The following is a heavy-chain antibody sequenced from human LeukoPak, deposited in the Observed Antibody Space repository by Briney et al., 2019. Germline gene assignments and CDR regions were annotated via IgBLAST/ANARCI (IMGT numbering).Heavy chain of an antibody. CDR2: INHSGTT. CDR3: ARDMSSGCSGGSCYSGFQHYFDY. J-gene: IGHJ4*02. D-gene: IGHD2-15*01. CDR1: VGSFSDYH. V-gene: IGHV4-34*01. Sequence: PSETLSLTCAVYVGSFSDYHWSWIRQSPGKGLEWIGEINHSGTTKYNPSLKSRVTISVDTSKNQFSLKLSSVTAADTAVYYCARDMSSGCSGGSCYSGFQHYFDYWGQGTLVTVSS.